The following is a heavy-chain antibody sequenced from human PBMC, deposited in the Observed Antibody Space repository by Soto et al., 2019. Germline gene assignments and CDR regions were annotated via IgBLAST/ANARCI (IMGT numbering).Heavy chain of an antibody. D-gene: IGHD3-9*01. Sequence: GGSLSISCAASGFTFSSYTLSWVRQAPGKGLELVSAISGSGGSTYYAGSVKGRFAISRDNSKNTLYLQMNSLRAEDTAVYYCAKDLEMIRYFDHGPYYFDYWGQGTLVTVSS. V-gene: IGHV3-23*01. CDR3: AKDLEMIRYFDHGPYYFDY. CDR2: ISGSGGST. J-gene: IGHJ4*02. CDR1: GFTFSSYT.